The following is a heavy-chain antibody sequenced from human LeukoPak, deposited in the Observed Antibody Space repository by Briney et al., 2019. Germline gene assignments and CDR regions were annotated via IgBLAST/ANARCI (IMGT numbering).Heavy chain of an antibody. Sequence: SETLSLTCAVYGGSFSGYYWCWIRQPPGKGLEWIGEINHSGSTNYNPSLKSRVTISVDTSKNQFSLKLSSVTAADTAVYYCAGLPCGGDCYSVAFDIWGQGTMVTVSS. V-gene: IGHV4-34*01. J-gene: IGHJ3*02. D-gene: IGHD2-21*01. CDR2: INHSGST. CDR3: AGLPCGGDCYSVAFDI. CDR1: GGSFSGYY.